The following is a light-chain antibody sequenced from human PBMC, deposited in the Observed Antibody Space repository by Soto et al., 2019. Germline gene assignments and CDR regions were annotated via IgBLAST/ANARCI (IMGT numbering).Light chain of an antibody. CDR3: QQYNVWPYT. CDR1: PSVSSN. V-gene: IGKV3-15*01. Sequence: EIVMTQSPDTLSVSPGERATLSCRASPSVSSNLAWYQQIPGQSPRLIIYGASTRATGIPARFSGSGSGTEFTLTISSLKSEDFAVYYCQQYNVWPYTFGQGTKLEIK. CDR2: GAS. J-gene: IGKJ2*01.